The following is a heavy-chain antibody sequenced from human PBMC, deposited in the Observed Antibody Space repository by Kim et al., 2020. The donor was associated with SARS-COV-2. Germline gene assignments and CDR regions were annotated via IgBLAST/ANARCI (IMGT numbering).Heavy chain of an antibody. J-gene: IGHJ4*02. CDR1: GFTFSSYW. V-gene: IGHV3-74*01. CDR3: VGHSSGWFRAYYFDY. CDR2: INSDGSST. Sequence: GGSLRLSCAASGFTFSSYWMHWVRQAPGKGLVWVSRINSDGSSTSYADSVKGRFTISRDNAKNTLYLQMNSLRAEDTAVYYCVGHSSGWFRAYYFDYWGQGTLVTVSS. D-gene: IGHD6-19*01.